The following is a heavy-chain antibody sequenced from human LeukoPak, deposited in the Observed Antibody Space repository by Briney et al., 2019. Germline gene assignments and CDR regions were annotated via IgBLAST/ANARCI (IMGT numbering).Heavy chain of an antibody. J-gene: IGHJ4*02. CDR3: ARQIVAGTSIDY. V-gene: IGHV3-21*01. D-gene: IGHD5-12*01. CDR2: ISSSSSYI. Sequence: GGSLRLSCAASGFTFSSYDIHWVRQAPGKGLEWVSSISSSSSYIYYADSVKGRFTISRDNAKNSLYLQMNSLRAEDTAVYYCARQIVAGTSIDYWGQGTLVTVSS. CDR1: GFTFSSYD.